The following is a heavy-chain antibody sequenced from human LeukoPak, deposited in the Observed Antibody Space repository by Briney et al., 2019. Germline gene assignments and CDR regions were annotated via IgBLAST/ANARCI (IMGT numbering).Heavy chain of an antibody. CDR1: GYTFTSYY. D-gene: IGHD3-22*01. J-gene: IGHJ4*02. V-gene: IGHV1-46*01. Sequence: GASVKVSCKASGYTFTSYYMHWVRQAPGQGLEWMGIINPSGGSTSYAQKFQGRVTMTRDTSTSTVYMELSSLRSEDTAVYYCARVGYIYDRKTLFDYWGQGTLVTVSS. CDR3: ARVGYIYDRKTLFDY. CDR2: INPSGGST.